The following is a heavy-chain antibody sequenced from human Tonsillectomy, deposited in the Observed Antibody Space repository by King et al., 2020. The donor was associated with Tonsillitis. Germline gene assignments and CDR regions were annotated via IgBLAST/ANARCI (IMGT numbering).Heavy chain of an antibody. Sequence: VQLVESGGGLVKPGGSLRLSCAASGFTFSNAWMSWVRQAPGKGLEWVGRFKSKTDGGTIDYAAPVKDRFTISRDDSKNTLYLQIDSLKTEDTAVYYCTTVGYGYGYGGAFDYWGQGTLVTVSS. V-gene: IGHV3-15*01. D-gene: IGHD5-18*01. J-gene: IGHJ4*02. CDR3: TTVGYGYGYGGAFDY. CDR1: GFTFSNAW. CDR2: FKSKTDGGTI.